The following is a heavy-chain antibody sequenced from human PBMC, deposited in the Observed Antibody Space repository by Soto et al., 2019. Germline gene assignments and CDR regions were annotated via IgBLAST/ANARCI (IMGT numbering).Heavy chain of an antibody. CDR3: ARDHWYSSSWYWFDP. V-gene: IGHV1-3*01. CDR1: GYTFTSYA. Sequence: AASVKVSCKASGYTFTSYAMHWVRQAPGQRLEWMGWINAGNGNTKYSQKFQGRVTITRDTSASTAYMELSSLRSEDTAVYYCARDHWYSSSWYWFDPWGQGTLVTVSS. CDR2: INAGNGNT. J-gene: IGHJ5*02. D-gene: IGHD6-13*01.